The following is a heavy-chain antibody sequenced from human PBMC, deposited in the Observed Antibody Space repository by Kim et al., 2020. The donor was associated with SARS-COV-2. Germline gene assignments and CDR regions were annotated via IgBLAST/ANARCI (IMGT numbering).Heavy chain of an antibody. CDR3: ARVREFRTIFGRRNYYMDV. V-gene: IGHV1-8*01. D-gene: IGHD3-3*01. Sequence: ASVKVSCKASGYTFTSYDINWVRQATGQGLEWMGWMNPNSGNTGYAQKFQGRVTMTRNTSIRTAYMELSSLRSEDTAVYYCARVREFRTIFGRRNYYMDVWGKGTTVTVSS. CDR1: GYTFTSYD. J-gene: IGHJ6*03. CDR2: MNPNSGNT.